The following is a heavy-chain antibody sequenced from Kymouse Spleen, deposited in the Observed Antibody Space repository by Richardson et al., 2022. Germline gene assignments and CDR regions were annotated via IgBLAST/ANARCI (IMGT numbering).Heavy chain of an antibody. J-gene: IGHJ6*02. CDR1: GFTFSSYG. Sequence: QVQLVESGGGVVQPGRSLRLSCAASGFTFSSYGMHWVRQAPGKGLEWVAVIWYDGSNKYYADSVKGRFTISRDNSKNTLYLQMNSLRAEDTAVYYCARDLAVSGVYYYYGMDVWGQGTTVTVSS. V-gene: IGHV3-33*01. CDR3: ARDLAVSGVYYYYGMDV. D-gene: IGHD6-19*01. CDR2: IWYDGSNK.